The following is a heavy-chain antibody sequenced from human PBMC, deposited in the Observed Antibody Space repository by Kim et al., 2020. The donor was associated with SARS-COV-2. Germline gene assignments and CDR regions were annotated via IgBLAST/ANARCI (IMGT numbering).Heavy chain of an antibody. D-gene: IGHD3-10*01. V-gene: IGHV3-53*01. CDR3: ARESNYYGSGSYYNGA. CDR1: GFTVSSNY. J-gene: IGHJ5*02. CDR2: IYSGGST. Sequence: GGSLRLSCAASGFTVSSNYMSWVRQAPGKGLEWVSVIYSGGSTYYADSVKGRFTISRDNSKNTLYLQMNSLRAEDTAVYYCARESNYYGSGSYYNGAWGQGTLVTVSS.